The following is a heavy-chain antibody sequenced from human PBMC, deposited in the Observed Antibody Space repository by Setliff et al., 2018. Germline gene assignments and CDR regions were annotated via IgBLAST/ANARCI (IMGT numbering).Heavy chain of an antibody. CDR2: INAGNGNT. CDR3: ARGRDFWSGYLVY. V-gene: IGHV1-3*01. CDR1: GYTFTSYA. J-gene: IGHJ4*02. D-gene: IGHD3-3*01. Sequence: GASVKVSCKASGYTFTSYAMHWVHQAPGQRLEWMGWINAGNGNTKYSQKFQGRVTMTRDTSISTAYMELSRLRSDDTAVYYCARGRDFWSGYLVYWGQGTLVTVSS.